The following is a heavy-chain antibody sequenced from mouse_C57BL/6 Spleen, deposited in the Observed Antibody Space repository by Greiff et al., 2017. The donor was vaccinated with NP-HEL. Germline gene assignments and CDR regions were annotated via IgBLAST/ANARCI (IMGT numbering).Heavy chain of an antibody. D-gene: IGHD5-1-1*01. CDR1: GFTFSSYA. Sequence: EVKLMESGEGLVKPGGSLKLSCAASGFTFSSYAMSWVRQTPEKRLEWVAYISSGGDYIYYADTVKGRFTISRDNARNTLYLQMSSLKSEDTAMYYCTREPQNNAMDYWGQGTSVTVSS. J-gene: IGHJ4*01. CDR3: TREPQNNAMDY. V-gene: IGHV5-9-1*02. CDR2: ISSGGDYI.